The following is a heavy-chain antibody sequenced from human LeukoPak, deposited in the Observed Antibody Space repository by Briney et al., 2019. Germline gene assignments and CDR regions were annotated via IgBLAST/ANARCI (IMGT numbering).Heavy chain of an antibody. Sequence: ASVKVSYKASGYTFRNYGINWVRQAPGQGLEWMGWISGDSYDTKYVEKLQGRVSMTTDTATNKDYMELRSLRSDDTAVYYCARNRTGTFDFWGQGTLVTVSS. CDR3: ARNRTGTFDF. CDR1: GYTFRNYG. V-gene: IGHV1-18*01. CDR2: ISGDSYDT. J-gene: IGHJ4*02. D-gene: IGHD3-10*01.